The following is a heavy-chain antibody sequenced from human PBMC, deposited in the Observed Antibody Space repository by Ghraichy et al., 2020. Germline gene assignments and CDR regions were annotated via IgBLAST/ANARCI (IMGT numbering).Heavy chain of an antibody. CDR2: IYYSGST. D-gene: IGHD4-17*01. V-gene: IGHV4-59*08. CDR1: GGSISSYY. J-gene: IGHJ5*02. Sequence: SETLSLTCTVSGGSISSYYWSWIRQPPGKGLEWIGYIYYSGSTNYNPSLKSRVTISVDTSKNQFSLKLSSVTAADTAVYYCASKRTYGDNWFDPWGQGTLVTVSS. CDR3: ASKRTYGDNWFDP.